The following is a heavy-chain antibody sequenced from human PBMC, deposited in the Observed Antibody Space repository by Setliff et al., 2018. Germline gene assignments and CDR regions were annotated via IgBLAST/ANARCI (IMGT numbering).Heavy chain of an antibody. CDR2: ISSSSSTI. CDR1: GFTFSSYS. V-gene: IGHV3-48*01. CDR3: ARDRHYYDSTAGWFDP. D-gene: IGHD3-22*01. Sequence: PGGSLRLSCAASGFTFSSYSMNWVRQAPGKGLEWVSYISSSSSTIYYADSVKGRFTISRDSAKNSLYLQMNSLRAEDTAVYYCARDRHYYDSTAGWFDPWGQGTLVTVSS. J-gene: IGHJ5*02.